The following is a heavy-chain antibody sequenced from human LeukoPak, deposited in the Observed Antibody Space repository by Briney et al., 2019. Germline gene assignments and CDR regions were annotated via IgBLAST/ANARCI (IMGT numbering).Heavy chain of an antibody. CDR3: ARSVTTVTCADY. CDR2: NNPNSGGT. Sequence: ASVKVSCKASGYTFTGYYMHWVRQAPGQGLEWMGWNNPNSGGTNYAQKFQGRVTMTRDTSISTAYMELSRLRSDDTAVYYCARSVTTVTCADYWGQGTLVTVSS. J-gene: IGHJ4*02. D-gene: IGHD4-11*01. CDR1: GYTFTGYY. V-gene: IGHV1-2*02.